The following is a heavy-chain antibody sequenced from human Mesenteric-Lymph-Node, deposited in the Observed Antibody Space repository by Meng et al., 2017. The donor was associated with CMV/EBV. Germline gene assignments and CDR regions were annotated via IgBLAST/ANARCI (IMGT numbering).Heavy chain of an antibody. D-gene: IGHD3/OR15-3a*01. CDR2: IKQDGSEK. V-gene: IGHV3-7*03. J-gene: IGHJ4*01. Sequence: GGSLRLSCAASGFTFSSYWMSWVRQAPGKGREWVANIKQDGSEKYYVDSVKGRFTISRDNAKNSLYLQMNSLRAEDTAVYYCARHFDFWTGYTISSFDYWGHGTAVTVSS. CDR1: GFTFSSYW. CDR3: ARHFDFWTGYTISSFDY.